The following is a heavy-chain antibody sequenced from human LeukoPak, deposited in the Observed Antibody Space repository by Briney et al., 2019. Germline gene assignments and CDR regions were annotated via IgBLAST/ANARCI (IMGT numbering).Heavy chain of an antibody. Sequence: SGGSLILSCAASGFTFSSYEMNWVRQAPGKGLEWVSYISSSGSTMYYADSVKGRFTISRDNAKNSLFLLMNSLKAEDTAVYYCARVSMLVYFDYWGQGTLVTVSS. J-gene: IGHJ4*02. CDR3: ARVSMLVYFDY. CDR1: GFTFSSYE. D-gene: IGHD6-13*01. CDR2: ISSSGSTM. V-gene: IGHV3-48*03.